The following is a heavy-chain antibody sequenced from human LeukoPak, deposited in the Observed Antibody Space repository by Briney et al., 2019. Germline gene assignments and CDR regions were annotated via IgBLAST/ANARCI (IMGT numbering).Heavy chain of an antibody. V-gene: IGHV1-8*01. CDR3: ARVKYSSSWYVRRQKDFDY. Sequence: ASVKVSCKASGYTFTSYDINWVRQATGQGLEWMGWMNPNSGNTGYAQKFQGRVTMTRNTSKSTAYMELSSLRSEDTAVYYCARVKYSSSWYVRRQKDFDYWGQGTLVTVSS. CDR1: GYTFTSYD. CDR2: MNPNSGNT. J-gene: IGHJ4*02. D-gene: IGHD6-13*01.